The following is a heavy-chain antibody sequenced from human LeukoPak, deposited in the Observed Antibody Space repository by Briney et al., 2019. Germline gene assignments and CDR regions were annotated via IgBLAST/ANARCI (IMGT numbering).Heavy chain of an antibody. CDR1: GFGLSSNW. CDR2: IKGDGIST. J-gene: IGHJ4*02. CDR3: AKDHYWSIDY. V-gene: IGHV3-74*01. Sequence: GGSLRLSCAASGFGLSSNWMHWVRHAPGQGLVWVSRIKGDGISTNYADSVKGRFTISRDIAKNTLYLQMNSLRAEDTGVYYCAKDHYWSIDYWGRGTLVTVSS. D-gene: IGHD3-3*01.